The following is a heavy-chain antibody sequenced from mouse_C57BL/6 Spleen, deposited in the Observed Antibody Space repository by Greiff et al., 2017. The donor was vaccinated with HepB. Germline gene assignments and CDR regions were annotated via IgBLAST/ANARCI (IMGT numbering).Heavy chain of an antibody. CDR2: IWRGGST. J-gene: IGHJ3*01. V-gene: IGHV2-5*01. CDR3: AKNEEYYGSAWFAY. D-gene: IGHD1-1*01. Sequence: VQRVESGPGLVQPSQSLSITCTVSGFSLTSYGVHWVRQSPGKGLEWLGVIWRGGSTDYNAAFMSRLSITKDNSKSQVFFKMNSLQADDTAIYYCAKNEEYYGSAWFAYWGQGTLVTVSA. CDR1: GFSLTSYG.